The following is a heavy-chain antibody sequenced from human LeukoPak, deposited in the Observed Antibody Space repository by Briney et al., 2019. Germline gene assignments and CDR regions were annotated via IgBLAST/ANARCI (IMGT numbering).Heavy chain of an antibody. CDR2: IYYSGST. CDR1: GGSISSYY. V-gene: IGHV4-59*01. CDR3: AGGYSSSWYDYYYYYGMDV. Sequence: SETLSLTCTVSGGSISSYYWSWIRQPPGKGLEWIGYIYYSGSTNYNPSLKSQVTISVDTSKNQFSLKLSSVTAADTAVYYCAGGYSSSWYDYYYYYGMDVWGQGTTVTVSS. D-gene: IGHD6-13*01. J-gene: IGHJ6*02.